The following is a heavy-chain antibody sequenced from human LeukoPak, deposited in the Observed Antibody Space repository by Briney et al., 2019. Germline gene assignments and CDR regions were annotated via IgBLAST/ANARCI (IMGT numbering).Heavy chain of an antibody. CDR1: EFTLNDYY. D-gene: IGHD6-19*01. J-gene: IGHJ4*02. CDR3: AREIVAGTFDS. CDR2: IGSSDNRI. Sequence: GGSLRLSCAASEFTLNDYYMSWIRQAPGKGLEWVSDIGSSDNRISYADSVKGRFTISRDIAKNSLYLQVNSLRAEDTAVYYCAREIVAGTFDSWGQGTLVTVSS. V-gene: IGHV3-11*01.